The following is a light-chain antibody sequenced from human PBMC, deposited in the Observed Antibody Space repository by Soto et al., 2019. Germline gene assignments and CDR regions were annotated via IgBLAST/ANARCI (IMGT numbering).Light chain of an antibody. CDR1: ESISTW. CDR3: QQYNIYSWT. Sequence: DIQMTQSPSTLSGSVGDRVTITCLASESISTWLAWYQQKPGKAPNLLIYKASSLESGVPSRFSGSGSGTEFTLTISSLQPDDFATYYCQQYNIYSWTFGQGTKVDIK. V-gene: IGKV1-5*03. CDR2: KAS. J-gene: IGKJ1*01.